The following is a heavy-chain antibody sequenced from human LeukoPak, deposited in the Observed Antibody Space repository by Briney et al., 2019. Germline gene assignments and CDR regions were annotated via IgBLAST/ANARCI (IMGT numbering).Heavy chain of an antibody. CDR2: IIPIFGTA. V-gene: IGHV1-69*05. CDR3: ARTYYYDSSGFEYFDY. D-gene: IGHD3-22*01. Sequence: SVKVSCKASGGTFSSYAISWVRQAPGHGLEWMGRIIPIFGTANYAQKFQGRVTITTDESTSTAYMELSSLRSEDTAVYYCARTYYYDSSGFEYFDYWGQGTLVTVSS. J-gene: IGHJ4*02. CDR1: GGTFSSYA.